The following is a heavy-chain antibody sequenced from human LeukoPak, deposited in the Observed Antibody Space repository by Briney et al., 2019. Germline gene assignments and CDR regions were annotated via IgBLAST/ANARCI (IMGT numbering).Heavy chain of an antibody. V-gene: IGHV3-48*03. CDR2: ISSSGSTI. D-gene: IGHD3-10*01. CDR3: ARDIASMVRGVIKSYYYYYYMDV. J-gene: IGHJ6*03. CDR1: GFTFSSYE. Sequence: GGSLRLSCAASGFTFSSYEMNWVRQAPGKGLEWVSYISSSGSTIYYADSVKGRFTISRDNAKNSLYLQMNGLRDEDTAVYYCARDIASMVRGVIKSYYYYYYMDVWGKGTTVTV.